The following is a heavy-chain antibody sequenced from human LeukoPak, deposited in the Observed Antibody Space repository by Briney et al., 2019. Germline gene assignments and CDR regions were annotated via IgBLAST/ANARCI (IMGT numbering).Heavy chain of an antibody. CDR3: ARSPYSSGPYKD. Sequence: ASVKVSCTASGYTFTGYYMHWVRQAPGQGLEWMGWINPNSGGTNYAQKFQGWVTMTRDTSTSTVYMELSSLRSEDTAVYYCARSPYSSGPYKDWGQGTLVTVSS. V-gene: IGHV1-2*04. D-gene: IGHD6-19*01. CDR2: INPNSGGT. CDR1: GYTFTGYY. J-gene: IGHJ4*02.